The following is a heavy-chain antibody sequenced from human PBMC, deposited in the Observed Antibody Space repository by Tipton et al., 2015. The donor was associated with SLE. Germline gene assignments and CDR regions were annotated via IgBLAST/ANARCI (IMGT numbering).Heavy chain of an antibody. CDR3: ARGGYSGSYRFYFSDY. CDR1: AYSITSGFY. Sequence: TLSLTCAVSAYSITSGFYWGWMRQPPGKGLEWIGSISHPGNTYYNASPKRRVTISVDTSQNHLSLKMYSVTAADTAVYYCARGGYSGSYRFYFSDYWGQGTAVTVSS. D-gene: IGHD1-26*01. J-gene: IGHJ4*02. CDR2: ISHPGNT. V-gene: IGHV4-38-2*01.